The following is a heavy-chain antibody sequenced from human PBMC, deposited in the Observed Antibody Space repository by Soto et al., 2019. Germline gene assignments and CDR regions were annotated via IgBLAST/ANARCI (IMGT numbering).Heavy chain of an antibody. J-gene: IGHJ5*02. CDR2: IYYSGRN. D-gene: IGHD2-15*01. V-gene: IGHV4-30-4*01. CDR1: GGSISSGDDY. Sequence: QVQLQESGPGLVKPSQTLSLTCTVSGGSISSGDDYWTWIRQPPGKGLEWIGYIYYSGRNYYNPSLKSRVTISVDTSKNQLSLKLSSVTAADTAGYYCARGYCRSGSCFNWFDPWGQGTLVTVSS. CDR3: ARGYCRSGSCFNWFDP.